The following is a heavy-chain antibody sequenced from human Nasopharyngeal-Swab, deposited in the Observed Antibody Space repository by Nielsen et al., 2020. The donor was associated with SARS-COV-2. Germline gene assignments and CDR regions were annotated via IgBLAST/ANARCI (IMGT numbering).Heavy chain of an antibody. CDR2: ISAYNGNT. D-gene: IGHD1-26*01. J-gene: IGHJ6*02. CDR3: ARRTIVGASYGMDV. Sequence: WGRQAPGQGLEWMGWISAYNGNTNYAQKLQGRVTMTTDTSASTAYMELSSLRSEDTAVYYCARRTIVGASYGMDVWGQGTTVTVSS. V-gene: IGHV1-18*01.